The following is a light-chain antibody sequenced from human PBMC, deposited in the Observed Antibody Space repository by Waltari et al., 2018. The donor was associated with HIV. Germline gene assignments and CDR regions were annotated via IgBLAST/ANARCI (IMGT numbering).Light chain of an antibody. CDR1: QFVTSS. V-gene: IGKV3-15*01. Sequence: EITMTQSPATLSVSPGERVTLSCRSSQFVTSSLAWYQQKPGQAPRLLIYDASTRATGVPARFSGSGSGTEFTLTISSVQSEDSAVYHCQQYGDWPPMYTFGQGTKLEIK. CDR3: QQYGDWPPMYT. J-gene: IGKJ2*01. CDR2: DAS.